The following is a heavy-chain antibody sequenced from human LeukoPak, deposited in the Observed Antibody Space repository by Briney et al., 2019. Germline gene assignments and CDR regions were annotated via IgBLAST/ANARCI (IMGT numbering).Heavy chain of an antibody. CDR3: ATIAVTRGLPYFDY. CDR2: IDYSGST. Sequence: SETLSLTCTVSGDSLSNVYWSWIRQPPGKGLEWIGYIDYSGSTSYNPSLKSRVNISIDTSKNQFSLRLSSVAAADTAVYYCATIAVTRGLPYFDYWGQGVMVTVSS. V-gene: IGHV4-59*01. J-gene: IGHJ4*02. D-gene: IGHD6-19*01. CDR1: GDSLSNVY.